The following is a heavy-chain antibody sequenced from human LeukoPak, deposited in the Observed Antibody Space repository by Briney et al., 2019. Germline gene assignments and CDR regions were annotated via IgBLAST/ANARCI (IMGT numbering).Heavy chain of an antibody. CDR3: ARDRYDFWSGPVDY. CDR2: INPNSGGP. CDR1: GYTFTGNY. D-gene: IGHD3-3*01. Sequence: GASVKVSCKASGYTFTGNYIHWVRQAPGQGLEWMGWINPNSGGPNYAQKFRGRVTMTLDTSNSTAYMELSRLTSDDTAVYYCARDRYDFWSGPVDYWGQGTLVTVSS. J-gene: IGHJ4*02. V-gene: IGHV1-2*02.